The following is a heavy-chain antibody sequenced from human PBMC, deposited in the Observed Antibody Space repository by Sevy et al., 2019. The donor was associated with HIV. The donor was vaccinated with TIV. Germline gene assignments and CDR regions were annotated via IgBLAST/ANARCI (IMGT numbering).Heavy chain of an antibody. J-gene: IGHJ4*02. V-gene: IGHV4-34*01. CDR2: INHSDST. CDR3: AREISGVCCTFDY. CDR1: GGSFSGYY. Sequence: SETLFLTCAVYGGSFSGYYWSWIRQPPGKGLEWIGEINHSDSTNYNPSLKSRVTISVDTSKNQFSLKLHSVTAADTAVYYCAREISGVCCTFDYWSQGTLVTVSS. D-gene: IGHD2-15*01.